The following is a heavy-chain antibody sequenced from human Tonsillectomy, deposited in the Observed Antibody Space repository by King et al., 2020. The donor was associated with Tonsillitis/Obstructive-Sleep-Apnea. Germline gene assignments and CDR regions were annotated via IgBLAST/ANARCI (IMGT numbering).Heavy chain of an antibody. CDR2: TYYRSQWYN. D-gene: IGHD3-3*01. J-gene: IGHJ4*02. CDR3: ARDRKGDFWSGYYGYFDY. CDR1: GDSVSSNSAA. V-gene: IGHV6-1*01. Sequence: VQLQQSGPGLVKPSQTLSLTCAISGDSVSSNSAAWNWIRQSPSRGLEWLGRTYYRSQWYNDYAVSVKSRITINPDTSKNPFSLQRNSVTPEDTAVYYCARDRKGDFWSGYYGYFDYWGQGTLVTVSS.